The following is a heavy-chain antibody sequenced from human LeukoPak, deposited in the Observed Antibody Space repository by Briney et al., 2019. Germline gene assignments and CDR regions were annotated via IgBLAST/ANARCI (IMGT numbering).Heavy chain of an antibody. D-gene: IGHD6-19*01. V-gene: IGHV1-69*06. CDR2: IIPIFGTA. CDR3: ASQTAGYSSGWYYFDY. J-gene: IGHJ4*02. CDR1: GGTFSSYA. Sequence: ASVKVSCKASGGTFSSYAISWVRQAPGQGLEWMGGIIPIFGTANYAQKFQGRVTITADKSTSTAYMELSSLRSEDTAVYYCASQTAGYSSGWYYFDYWGQGTLVTVSS.